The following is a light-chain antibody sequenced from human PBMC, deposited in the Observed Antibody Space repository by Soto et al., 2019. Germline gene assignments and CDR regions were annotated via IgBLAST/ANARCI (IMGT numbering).Light chain of an antibody. CDR2: AAS. Sequence: DIQMTQSPSYLSASVGDRVTITCRASQSISTYVNWYQQKPGKAPQLLIHAASSLQGGVPSRFSGSGSGTDFTLTISSLHPEDFATYYCHQSYSIPYVFGQATKLEIE. V-gene: IGKV1-39*01. CDR1: QSISTY. J-gene: IGKJ2*01. CDR3: HQSYSIPYV.